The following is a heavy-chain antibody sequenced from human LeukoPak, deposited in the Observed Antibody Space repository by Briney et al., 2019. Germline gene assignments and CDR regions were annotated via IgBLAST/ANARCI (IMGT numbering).Heavy chain of an antibody. J-gene: IGHJ4*02. CDR2: ITGSGSIT. CDR3: AKIGGYNYGYEDF. Sequence: PGGSLRLSCAASGFTFSDYYMSWIRQAPGKGLEWVSYITGSGSITDHADSVKGRFTTSRDNAKNSLYPQMNSLRAEDTAVYYCAKIGGYNYGYEDFWGQGTLVTVSS. CDR1: GFTFSDYY. D-gene: IGHD5-18*01. V-gene: IGHV3-11*01.